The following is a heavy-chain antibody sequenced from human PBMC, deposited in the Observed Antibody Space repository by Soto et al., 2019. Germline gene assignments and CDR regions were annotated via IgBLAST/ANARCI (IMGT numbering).Heavy chain of an antibody. CDR1: GFTFSSFA. D-gene: IGHD2-2*01. CDR2: ISGSGGVT. V-gene: IGHV3-23*01. Sequence: GGSLRLSCAASGFTFSSFAMSWVRQAPGEGLEWVSAISGSGGVTYYAESVKGRFTISRDNSKKTLDLQMNSLRAEDTAVYYCAKAYCSSSSCRYYYYGMDVWGQGTTVTVSS. J-gene: IGHJ6*02. CDR3: AKAYCSSSSCRYYYYGMDV.